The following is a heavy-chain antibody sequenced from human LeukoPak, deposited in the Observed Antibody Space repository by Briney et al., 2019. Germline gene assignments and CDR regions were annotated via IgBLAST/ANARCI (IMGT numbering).Heavy chain of an antibody. D-gene: IGHD6-19*01. CDR3: ARGGPQWGYYYYYMDV. Sequence: GASVKVSCKASGGTFSSYAISWVRQAPGQGLEWMGGIIPIFGTANYAQKFQGRVTITADKSTSTAYMELSSLRSEDTAVYYCARGGPQWGYYYYYMDVWGKGTTVTVSS. J-gene: IGHJ6*03. CDR1: GGTFSSYA. V-gene: IGHV1-69*06. CDR2: IIPIFGTA.